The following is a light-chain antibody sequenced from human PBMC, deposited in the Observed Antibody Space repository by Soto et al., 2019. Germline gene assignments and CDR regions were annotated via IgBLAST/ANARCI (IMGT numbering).Light chain of an antibody. Sequence: DIQMTQSPSTLSASVGDRVTITCRASQSISSWLAWYQQKPGKAPKLVIYDASSLESGVPSRFSGSGSGTEFTLTISSLQPDDFATYYCQQYNSYSQPFGQGTKVDIK. V-gene: IGKV1-5*01. CDR2: DAS. J-gene: IGKJ1*01. CDR1: QSISSW. CDR3: QQYNSYSQP.